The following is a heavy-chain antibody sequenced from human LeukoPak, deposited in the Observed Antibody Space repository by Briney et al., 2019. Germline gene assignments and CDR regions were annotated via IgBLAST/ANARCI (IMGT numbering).Heavy chain of an antibody. V-gene: IGHV4-39*07. CDR2: IYYSGST. J-gene: IGHJ3*02. D-gene: IGHD4-17*01. Sequence: KSSETLSLTCTVSGGSISSSSYYWGWIRQPPGKGLEWIGSIYYSGSTYYNPSLKSRVTISVDTSKNQFSLKLSSVTAADTAVYYCARVKNYGELRDDAFDIWGQGTMVTVSS. CDR1: GGSISSSSYY. CDR3: ARVKNYGELRDDAFDI.